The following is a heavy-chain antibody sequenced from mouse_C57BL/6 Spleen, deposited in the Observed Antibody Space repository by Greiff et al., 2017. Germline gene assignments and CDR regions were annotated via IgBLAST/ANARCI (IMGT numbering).Heavy chain of an antibody. CDR1: GFTFSDYY. V-gene: IGHV5-16*01. J-gene: IGHJ4*01. CDR3: ERYDYEGYYAMDY. D-gene: IGHD2-4*01. CDR2: LSYDGSTT. Sequence: DVMLVESEGGLVQPGSSLKLSCTASGFTFSDYYMAWVRQVPEKGLEWVAYLSYDGSTTYYLDSLKGRFIISRDNAKNILFLQMSSMKSEDTAKKYCERYDYEGYYAMDYWGQGTSVTVSS.